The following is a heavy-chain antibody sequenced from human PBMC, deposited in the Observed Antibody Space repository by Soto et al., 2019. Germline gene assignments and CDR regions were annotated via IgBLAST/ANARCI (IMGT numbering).Heavy chain of an antibody. J-gene: IGHJ4*02. V-gene: IGHV1-8*01. CDR1: GYTFTSYD. D-gene: IGHD6-19*01. CDR2: MNPNSGNT. CDR3: ASSGWSLARFVY. Sequence: ASVKVSCKASGYTFTSYDINWVRQATGQGLEWMGWMNPNSGNTGYAQKFQGRVTMTRNTSISTAYMELSSLRSEDTAVYYCASSGWSLARFVYWGQGTLVTVSS.